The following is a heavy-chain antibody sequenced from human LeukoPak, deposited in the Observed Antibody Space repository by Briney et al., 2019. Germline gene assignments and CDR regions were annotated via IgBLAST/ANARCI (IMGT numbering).Heavy chain of an antibody. CDR2: INPSGGST. Sequence: ASVKVSCKASGYTFTSYYMHWVRQAPGQGLEWMGIINPSGGSTSYAQKFQGRVTMTRDMSTSTVYMELSSLRSEDTAVYYCARVAPAEDPCCGPLDVWGKGTTVTVSS. V-gene: IGHV1-46*01. J-gene: IGHJ6*04. CDR1: GYTFTSYY. CDR3: ARVAPAEDPCCGPLDV.